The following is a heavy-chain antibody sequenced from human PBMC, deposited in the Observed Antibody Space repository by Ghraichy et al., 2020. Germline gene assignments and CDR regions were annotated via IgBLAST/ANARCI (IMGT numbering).Heavy chain of an antibody. D-gene: IGHD2-15*01. CDR2: IDKDGSTK. Sequence: GSLRLSCAASGFTFSSSWMIWVRQAPGKGLEWVANIDKDGSTKYYVDSVKGRFTISRDNAKNSLFLQLNSLRVEDTAVFYCARDGFPHGSDYWGQGTLVTVSS. CDR1: GFTFSSSW. CDR3: ARDGFPHGSDY. J-gene: IGHJ4*02. V-gene: IGHV3-7*01.